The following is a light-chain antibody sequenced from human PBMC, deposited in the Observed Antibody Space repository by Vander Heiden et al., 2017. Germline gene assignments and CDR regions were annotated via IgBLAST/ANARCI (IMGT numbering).Light chain of an antibody. CDR3: QSYDSSLRGWV. Sequence: QSVLTQPPSVSGAPGQRVTISCTGSSSNIGAGYDVHWYQQLPGTAPKLLIYANTNRPSGVPDRFSGSKSGPSASLAITGLQAEDEADYYCQSYDSSLRGWVFGGGTKLTVL. CDR1: SSNIGAGYD. J-gene: IGLJ3*02. V-gene: IGLV1-40*01. CDR2: ANT.